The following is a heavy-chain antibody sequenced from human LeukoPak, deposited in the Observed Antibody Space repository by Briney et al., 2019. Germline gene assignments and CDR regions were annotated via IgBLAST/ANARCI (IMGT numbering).Heavy chain of an antibody. CDR1: GFTFSSYW. J-gene: IGHJ4*02. D-gene: IGHD3-10*01. CDR2: IKPDVSQK. Sequence: PGGSLRLSCAASGFTFSSYWMHWVRQAPGKGLEWVANIKPDVSQKYYMDSVKGRFTISRENAKNSLYLQMGSLRAEDTAIYYCARAVGGGESYWGQGTLVAVSS. CDR3: ARAVGGGESY. V-gene: IGHV3-7*04.